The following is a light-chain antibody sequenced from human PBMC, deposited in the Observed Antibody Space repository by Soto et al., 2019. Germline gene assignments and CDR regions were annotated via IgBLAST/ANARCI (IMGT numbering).Light chain of an antibody. CDR2: EVS. Sequence: DIAMTQSPRSLPFTAGEPASISWGSIDGLLHSNGHYYLDWYLQKPGQSPQLLIYEVSTRVSGVPDRFSGSGSGTDFTLEISRVETDDVGIYYCMQSTQLPPTFGQGTRLEIK. CDR1: DGLLHSNGHYY. J-gene: IGKJ5*01. V-gene: IGKV2D-29*02. CDR3: MQSTQLPPT.